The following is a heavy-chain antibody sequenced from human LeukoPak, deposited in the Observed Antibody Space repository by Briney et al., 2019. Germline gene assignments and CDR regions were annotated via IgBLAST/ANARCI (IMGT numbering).Heavy chain of an antibody. Sequence: PSQTLSLTCTVSGGSITGDSYYWTWIRQPAGKGLEWIGRIHTSGSTYYNPSLKSRVTIFVDTSKNQFSLKLSSVTAADTAVYYCARLKGPLGTYYFDYWGQGTLVTVSS. CDR3: ARLKGPLGTYYFDY. CDR2: IHTSGST. CDR1: GGSITGDSYY. V-gene: IGHV4-61*02. J-gene: IGHJ4*02. D-gene: IGHD3-16*02.